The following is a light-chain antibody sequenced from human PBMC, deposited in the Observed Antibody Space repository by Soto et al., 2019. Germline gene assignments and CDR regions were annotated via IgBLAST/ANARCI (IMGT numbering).Light chain of an antibody. Sequence: QSVLTQPPSVSGAPGQRVPISCTGNTSNIGAGYGVHWYQQLPGTAPKLLIYGNNNRPSGVPDRFSGSKSGTSASLAITGLQAEDDADYYCQSYDSSLSGVVFGGGTKLTVL. CDR3: QSYDSSLSGVV. V-gene: IGLV1-40*01. J-gene: IGLJ3*02. CDR2: GNN. CDR1: TSNIGAGYG.